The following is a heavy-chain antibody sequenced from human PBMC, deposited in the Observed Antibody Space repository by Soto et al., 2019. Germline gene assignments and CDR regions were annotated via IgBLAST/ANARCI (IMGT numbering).Heavy chain of an antibody. J-gene: IGHJ4*02. D-gene: IGHD2-15*01. CDR2: INAGNGNT. CDR1: GYTFTSYA. V-gene: IGHV1-3*01. CDR3: ARGVAPYYFDY. Sequence: ASVKVACKASGYTFTSYAMHWVRQAPGQRLEWMGWINAGNGNTKYSQKFQGRVTITRDTSASTAYMELSSLRSEDTAVYYCARGVAPYYFDYWGQGTLVTVSS.